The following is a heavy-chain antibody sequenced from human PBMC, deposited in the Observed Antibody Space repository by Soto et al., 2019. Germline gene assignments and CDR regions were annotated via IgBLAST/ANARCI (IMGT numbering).Heavy chain of an antibody. Sequence: GGSLRLSCAASGFTFGSYAMSWVRQAPGKGLEWVSAISGSGGSTYYADSVKGRFTISRDNSKNTLYLQMNSLRAALGYCSSTSCPEHYYYYGMDVWGQGTTVTVSS. J-gene: IGHJ6*02. D-gene: IGHD2-2*01. CDR1: GFTFGSYA. CDR3: SCPEHYYYYGMDV. V-gene: IGHV3-23*01. CDR2: ISGSGGST.